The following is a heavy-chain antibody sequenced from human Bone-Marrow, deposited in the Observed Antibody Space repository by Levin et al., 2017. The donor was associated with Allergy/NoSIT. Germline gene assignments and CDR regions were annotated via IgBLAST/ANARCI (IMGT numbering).Heavy chain of an antibody. J-gene: IGHJ4*02. Sequence: GGSLRLSCAASGFSFGDYAMSWVRQAPGKGLEWVSTINGGSTATYYADSVKGRFTISRDNSKNTLYMQMNSLRAEDTAVYYCAKPPDIYNDDPFDFWGQGSLVTVSS. CDR2: INGGSTAT. CDR1: GFSFGDYA. CDR3: AKPPDIYNDDPFDF. V-gene: IGHV3-23*01. D-gene: IGHD5-24*01.